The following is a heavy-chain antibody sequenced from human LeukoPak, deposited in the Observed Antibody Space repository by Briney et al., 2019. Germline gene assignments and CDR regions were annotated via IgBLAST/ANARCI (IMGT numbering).Heavy chain of an antibody. CDR2: ISAYNGNT. CDR1: GYTFTSYG. J-gene: IGHJ4*02. D-gene: IGHD1-26*01. CDR3: ARDWGLSGSYYEGDY. V-gene: IGHV1-18*01. Sequence: ASVKVSCKASGYTFTSYGISWVRQARGQGLEWMGWISAYNGNTNYAQKLQGRVTMTTDTSTSTAYMELRSLRSDDTAVYYCARDWGLSGSYYEGDYWGQGTLVTVSS.